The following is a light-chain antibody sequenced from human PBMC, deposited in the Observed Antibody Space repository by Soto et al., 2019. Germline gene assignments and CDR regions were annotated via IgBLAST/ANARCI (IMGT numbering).Light chain of an antibody. Sequence: EIVLTQSPATLSLSPGERATLSCRASQSVSSYLAWYHQKPGQAPMLLIYDASNRATGIPARFSGSGSGTDFTLTISSLEPEDFAVYYCQQRSNWPLFTFGPGTKVDI. CDR3: QQRSNWPLFT. CDR1: QSVSSY. CDR2: DAS. V-gene: IGKV3-11*01. J-gene: IGKJ3*01.